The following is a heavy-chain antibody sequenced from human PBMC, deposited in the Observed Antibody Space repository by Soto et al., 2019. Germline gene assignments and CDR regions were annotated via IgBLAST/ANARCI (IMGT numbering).Heavy chain of an antibody. V-gene: IGHV4-59*01. CDR1: DGSISNYY. J-gene: IGHJ3*02. Sequence: QVQLQESGPGLVKPSETLSLTCTVSDGSISNYYWSWIRQPPGKGLEWIGFMFDNGNTNYNPSLQSRVTMSPDTSKNQFSLKLTSMTAADTAVYYCARAGVLRYFGSIWGQGTTVTVSS. D-gene: IGHD3-9*01. CDR3: ARAGVLRYFGSI. CDR2: MFDNGNT.